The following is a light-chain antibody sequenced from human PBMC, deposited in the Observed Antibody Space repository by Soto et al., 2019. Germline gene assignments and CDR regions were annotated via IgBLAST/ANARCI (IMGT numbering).Light chain of an antibody. J-gene: IGLJ7*01. CDR3: SSYSTTTAPPFV. Sequence: QSALTQPASVSGSPGQSITISCTGTHSAVGRYNYVSWYQQHPGEVPKLLIYEVTYRPSGVSARFSGSKSGSTASLTISGLQAEDEAEDDYSSYSTTTAPPFVFGGGTKLTVL. CDR2: EVT. CDR1: HSAVGRYNY. V-gene: IGLV2-14*01.